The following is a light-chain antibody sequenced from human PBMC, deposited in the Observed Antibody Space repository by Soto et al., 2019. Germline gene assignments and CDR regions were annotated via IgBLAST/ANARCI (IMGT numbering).Light chain of an antibody. Sequence: EIVLTQSPATLSLSPGERATLSCRASERVSSYLAWYQQKPGQAHRLLIYDASNRATGIPARFSGSGSGTDFTLTISSLEPEDCAVYYCKQRSNWPPLTFGGGTKVEIK. CDR3: KQRSNWPPLT. CDR1: ERVSSY. V-gene: IGKV3-11*01. J-gene: IGKJ4*01. CDR2: DAS.